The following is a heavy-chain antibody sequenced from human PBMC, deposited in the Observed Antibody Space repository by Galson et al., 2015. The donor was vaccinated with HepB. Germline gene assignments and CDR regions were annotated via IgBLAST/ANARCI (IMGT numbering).Heavy chain of an antibody. Sequence: SVKVSCKASGYTFTSYAMNWVRQAPGQGLEWMGWINTNTGNPTYAQGFTGRFVFSLDTSVSTAYLQISSLKAEDTAVYYCARRGMVRGVRRFDYWGQGTLVTVSS. V-gene: IGHV7-4-1*02. CDR2: INTNTGNP. CDR1: GYTFTSYA. D-gene: IGHD3-10*01. CDR3: ARRGMVRGVRRFDY. J-gene: IGHJ4*02.